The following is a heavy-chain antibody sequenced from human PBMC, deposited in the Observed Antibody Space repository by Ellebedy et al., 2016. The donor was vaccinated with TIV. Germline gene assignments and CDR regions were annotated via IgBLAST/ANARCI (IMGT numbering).Heavy chain of an antibody. V-gene: IGHV1-69*13. Sequence: SVKVSCXASGYTFTSYAISWVRQAPGQGLEWMGGIIPIFGTANYAQKFQGRVTITADESTSTAYMELSSLRSEDTAVYYCARDEDYGSGSYYNGGWFNPWGQGTLVTVSS. J-gene: IGHJ5*02. CDR2: IIPIFGTA. CDR1: GYTFTSYA. D-gene: IGHD3-10*01. CDR3: ARDEDYGSGSYYNGGWFNP.